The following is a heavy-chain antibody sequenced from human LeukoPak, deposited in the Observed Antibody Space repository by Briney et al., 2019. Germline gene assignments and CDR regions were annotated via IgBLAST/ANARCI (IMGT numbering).Heavy chain of an antibody. V-gene: IGHV4-4*07. J-gene: IGHJ3*02. Sequence: SETLSLTCTVSGGSIGSYYWSWIRQPAGKGLEWIGRIYTSGSTNYNPSLKSRVTMSVDTSKNQFSLKLSSVTAADTAVYYCASALSSGRAAFDIWGQGTMVTVSS. CDR1: GGSIGSYY. CDR3: ASALSSGRAAFDI. CDR2: IYTSGST. D-gene: IGHD6-25*01.